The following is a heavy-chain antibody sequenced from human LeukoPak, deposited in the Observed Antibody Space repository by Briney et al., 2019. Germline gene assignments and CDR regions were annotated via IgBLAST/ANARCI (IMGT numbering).Heavy chain of an antibody. CDR1: GYTFTGYY. Sequence: GASVKVSCKASGYTFTGYYMHWVRQAPGQGLEWMGWINPNSGGTNYAQKFQGRVTMTRDTSISTAYMELSRLRSDDTAVYYCARDLHSLAYCGGDCYPRYYFDYWGQGTLVTVSS. CDR3: ARDLHSLAYCGGDCYPRYYFDY. V-gene: IGHV1-2*02. CDR2: INPNSGGT. D-gene: IGHD2-21*02. J-gene: IGHJ4*02.